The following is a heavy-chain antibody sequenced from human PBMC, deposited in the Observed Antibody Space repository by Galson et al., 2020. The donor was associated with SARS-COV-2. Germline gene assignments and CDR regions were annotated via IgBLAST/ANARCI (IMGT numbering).Heavy chain of an antibody. CDR3: AREGVGATLFYFDY. CDR2: INPSGGHT. Sequence: ASVKVSCKASGYTFTDYYIHWVRQAPGQGLEWMGIINPSGGHTSYAQKFQGRVTMTRDTSTSTVYMELSNLRSEDTAVFYCAREGVGATLFYFDYWGQGNLVTVSS. D-gene: IGHD1-26*01. CDR1: GYTFTDYY. J-gene: IGHJ4*02. V-gene: IGHV1-46*03.